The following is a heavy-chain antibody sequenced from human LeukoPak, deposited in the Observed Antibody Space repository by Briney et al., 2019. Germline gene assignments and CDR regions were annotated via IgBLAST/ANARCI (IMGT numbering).Heavy chain of an antibody. D-gene: IGHD3-3*01. CDR2: INSDVSTT. J-gene: IGHJ4*02. V-gene: IGHV3-74*01. CDR1: GFTFNNYW. Sequence: GGSLRLSCAASGFTFNNYWMHWVRQAPGKGLVWVSRINSDVSTTDYADSVKGRFTVSTDNAKNTLYLQMNSLRAEDTAVYYCAREDLWNGYFSDYWGPGTLVTVSS. CDR3: AREDLWNGYFSDY.